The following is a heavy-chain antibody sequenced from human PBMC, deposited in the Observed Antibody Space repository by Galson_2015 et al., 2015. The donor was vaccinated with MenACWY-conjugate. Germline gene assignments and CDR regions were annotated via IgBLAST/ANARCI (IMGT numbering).Heavy chain of an antibody. D-gene: IGHD3-10*01. CDR3: ARDTPRQPLWFGDISWFDP. CDR2: IKQDGSEK. CDR1: GFTFSSYW. Sequence: SLRLSCAASGFTFSSYWMSWVRQAPGKGLEWVANIKQDGSEKYYVDSVKGRFTISRDNAKNSLYLQMNSLRAEDTAVYYCARDTPRQPLWFGDISWFDPWGQGTLVTVSS. J-gene: IGHJ5*02. V-gene: IGHV3-7*03.